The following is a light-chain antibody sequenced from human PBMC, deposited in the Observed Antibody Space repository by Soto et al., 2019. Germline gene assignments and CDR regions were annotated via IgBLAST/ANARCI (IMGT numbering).Light chain of an antibody. V-gene: IGKV1-39*01. Sequence: DIQMTQSPSSLSASVGDRVTITCRPSQNIRNYLNWYQQKPGKAPKLLIYAASNLQSGVPSRFSGGGSGTDFTLAISSLQPEDSATYYCQQSYSTPPTFGQGTKVDIK. J-gene: IGKJ2*01. CDR2: AAS. CDR3: QQSYSTPPT. CDR1: QNIRNY.